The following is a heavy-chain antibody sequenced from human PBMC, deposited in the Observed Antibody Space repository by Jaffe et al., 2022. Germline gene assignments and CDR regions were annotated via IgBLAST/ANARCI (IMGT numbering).Heavy chain of an antibody. CDR1: GSGFTFSSYA. Sequence: EVQLLESGGDLVQPGGSLRLSCGVSGSGFTFSSYAMTWVRQAPGKGLEWVSTISGNGGTTFYADSVKGRFTISRDNSKNTLFLQMNSLRAEDTAVYYCASRSPTGCSGGSCYSYAFDIWGQGTMVTVSS. V-gene: IGHV3-23*01. J-gene: IGHJ3*02. CDR2: ISGNGGTT. CDR3: ASRSPTGCSGGSCYSYAFDI. D-gene: IGHD2-15*01.